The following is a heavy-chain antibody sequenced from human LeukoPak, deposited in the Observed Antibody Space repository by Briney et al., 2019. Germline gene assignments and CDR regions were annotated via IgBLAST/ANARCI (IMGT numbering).Heavy chain of an antibody. CDR1: GGSISSSSYY. CDR2: IYYSGST. Sequence: SETLSLTCTVSGGSISSSSYYWGWIRQPPGKGLEWIGSIYYSGSTYYNPSLKSRVTISVDTSKNQSSLKLSSVTAADTAVYYCARDGYGSPDAFDIWGQGTMVTVSS. V-gene: IGHV4-39*07. J-gene: IGHJ3*02. D-gene: IGHD3-10*01. CDR3: ARDGYGSPDAFDI.